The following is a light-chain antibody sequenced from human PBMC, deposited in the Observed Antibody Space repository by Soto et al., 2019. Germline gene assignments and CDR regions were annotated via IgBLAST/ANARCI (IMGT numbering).Light chain of an antibody. CDR1: SSDGGGYKY. V-gene: IGLV2-14*01. Sequence: QSALTQPASVSGSPGQSITISCTGTSSDGGGYKYVSWYLQHPGKAPKLMIYEVSKRPSGVSNRFSGSKSGNTASLTISGLQAEDEADYYCSSYTSSSTKLFGGGTKLTVL. CDR3: SSYTSSSTKL. CDR2: EVS. J-gene: IGLJ3*02.